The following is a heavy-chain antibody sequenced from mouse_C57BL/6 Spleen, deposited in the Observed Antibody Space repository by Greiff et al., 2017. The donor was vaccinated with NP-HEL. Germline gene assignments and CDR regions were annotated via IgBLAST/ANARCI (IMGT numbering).Heavy chain of an antibody. CDR2: IWNGGGT. Sequence: QVQLQESGPGLVAPSQSLSITCTVSGFSLTSYAISWVRQPPGKGLEWLGVIWNGGGTNYNSAPKSKLSISKDNSKSQVFLKMNSLQTDDTARYYCARTAVGYYFDYWGQGTTLTVSS. CDR3: ARTAVGYYFDY. D-gene: IGHD1-1*01. CDR1: GFSLTSYA. V-gene: IGHV2-9-1*01. J-gene: IGHJ2*01.